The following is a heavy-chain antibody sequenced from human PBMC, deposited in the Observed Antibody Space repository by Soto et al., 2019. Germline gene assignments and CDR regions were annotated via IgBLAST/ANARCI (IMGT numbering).Heavy chain of an antibody. J-gene: IGHJ4*02. V-gene: IGHV1-18*01. CDR3: VVAAQPYYFDY. CDR1: GYTFTSYG. CDR2: ITTYNGNT. D-gene: IGHD2-15*01. Sequence: QVQLVQSGAEVKKPGASVKVSCKASGYTFTSYGFSWVRQAPGQGLERMGWITTYNGNTNYAQKLQGRVTMTTDTSTSTAYRELRSLRSDDTAVYYCVVAAQPYYFDYWGQGTLVTVSS.